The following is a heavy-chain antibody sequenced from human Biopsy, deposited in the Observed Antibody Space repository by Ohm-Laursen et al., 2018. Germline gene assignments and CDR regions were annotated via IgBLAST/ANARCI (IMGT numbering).Heavy chain of an antibody. CDR1: GFAFSYYG. J-gene: IGHJ4*02. CDR2: MWSDGINK. V-gene: IGHV3-33*01. D-gene: IGHD3-9*01. Sequence: SLRLSCTASGFAFSYYGLHWVRQAPGKGLQWVAVMWSDGINKNYADSVKGRFTVSRDNSNNVLYLQMSSLRDEDSAVYYCARDNDTTGHYMILDHWGQGTLVTVSS. CDR3: ARDNDTTGHYMILDH.